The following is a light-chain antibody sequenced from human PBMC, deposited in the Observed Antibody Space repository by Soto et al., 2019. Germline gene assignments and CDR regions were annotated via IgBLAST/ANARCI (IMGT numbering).Light chain of an antibody. CDR1: QSISGR. J-gene: IGKJ1*01. CDR3: QQYNSYWT. Sequence: VHMTHSASTLSATVSYRVIITFRASQSISGRLAWYQQKPGKAPKVLIYDVSSLESGVPSRFSGSGSGTEFTLTISSLQPDDFATYYCQQYNSYWTFGQGTKVDIK. CDR2: DVS. V-gene: IGKV1-5*01.